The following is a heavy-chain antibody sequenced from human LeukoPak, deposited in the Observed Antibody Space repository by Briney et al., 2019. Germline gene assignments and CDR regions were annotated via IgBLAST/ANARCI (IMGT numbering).Heavy chain of an antibody. CDR3: AREPCGGDCDEGFDY. Sequence: PGGSLSLSRAASGFTFSSYSMNWVRQAPGKGREWVVYISSSSSTIYYADSVKGRFTISRDNAKNSLYLQMNSLRDEDAAVYYCAREPCGGDCDEGFDYWGQGTLVTVSS. V-gene: IGHV3-48*02. CDR2: ISSSSSTI. J-gene: IGHJ4*02. CDR1: GFTFSSYS. D-gene: IGHD2-21*02.